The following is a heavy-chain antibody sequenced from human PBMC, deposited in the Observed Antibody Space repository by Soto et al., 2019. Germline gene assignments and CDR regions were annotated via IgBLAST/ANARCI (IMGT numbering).Heavy chain of an antibody. CDR1: GGTFSSYA. CDR3: ARGDSEPRGASGTYYDYYGMDV. J-gene: IGHJ6*02. CDR2: IIHIFGTA. D-gene: IGHD1-1*01. V-gene: IGHV1-69*01. Sequence: QVQLVQSGAEVKKPGSSVKVSCKASGGTFSSYAISWVRQAPGQGLEWMGGIIHIFGTANYAQKFQRRVKITADESTTTAYMELSSLRYEDTAVYYCARGDSEPRGASGTYYDYYGMDVWGQGTTVTVSS.